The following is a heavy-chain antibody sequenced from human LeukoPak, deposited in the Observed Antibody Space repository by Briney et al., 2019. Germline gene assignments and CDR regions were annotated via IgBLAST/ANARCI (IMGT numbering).Heavy chain of an antibody. V-gene: IGHV5-51*01. CDR1: GYSFTNYW. CDR3: ARPESYYYGSGSYVY. D-gene: IGHD3-10*01. J-gene: IGHJ4*02. Sequence: GESLKISCKGSGYSFTNYWLGWVRQMPGKGLEWMGIIYPGDSDSRYSPSFQGQVTISADNSISTAYLQWSSLKASDTAIYYCARPESYYYGSGSYVYWGQGTLVTVSS. CDR2: IYPGDSDS.